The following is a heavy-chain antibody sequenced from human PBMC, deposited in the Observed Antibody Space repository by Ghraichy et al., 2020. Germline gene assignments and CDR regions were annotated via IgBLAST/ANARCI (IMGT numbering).Heavy chain of an antibody. Sequence: SETLSLTCAVYGGSFSGYYWSWIRQPPGKGLEWIGEINHSGSTNYNPSLKSRVTISVDTSKNQFSLKLISVTAADTAVYYCARGPRITIFGLPKRAAFDIWGHGTMVTVSS. J-gene: IGHJ3*02. CDR1: GGSFSGYY. D-gene: IGHD3-3*01. CDR3: ARGPRITIFGLPKRAAFDI. CDR2: INHSGST. V-gene: IGHV4-34*01.